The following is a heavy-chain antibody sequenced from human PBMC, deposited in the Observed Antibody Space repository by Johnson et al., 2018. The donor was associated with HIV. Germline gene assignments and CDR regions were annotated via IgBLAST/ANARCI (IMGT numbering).Heavy chain of an antibody. V-gene: IGHV3-30*03. CDR2: ISYDGSSK. CDR1: GFTFSSYA. CDR3: AAGGGDCYPSHWGFCAFDI. D-gene: IGHD2-21*01. J-gene: IGHJ3*02. Sequence: QVQLVESGGGLVQPGGSLRLSCAASGFTFSSYAMHWVRQAPGKGLEWVAVISYDGSSKFYADSVKGRFTISRDNSKNTLYLQMNSLTGEDTAIYYCAAGGGDCYPSHWGFCAFDIWGRGTMVTVSS.